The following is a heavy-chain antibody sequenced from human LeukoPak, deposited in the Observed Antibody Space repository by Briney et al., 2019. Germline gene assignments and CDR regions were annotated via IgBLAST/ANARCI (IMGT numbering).Heavy chain of an antibody. J-gene: IGHJ6*02. CDR1: GFTSDDYA. CDR3: AKVYYYYCMDV. Sequence: GGSLRLSCAASGFTSDDYAMHWVRQAPGKGLEWVSGISWNSGSIGYADSVKGRFTISRDNAKNSLYLQMNSLRAEDTALYYCAKVYYYYCMDVWGQGTTVTVSS. V-gene: IGHV3-9*02. CDR2: ISWNSGSI.